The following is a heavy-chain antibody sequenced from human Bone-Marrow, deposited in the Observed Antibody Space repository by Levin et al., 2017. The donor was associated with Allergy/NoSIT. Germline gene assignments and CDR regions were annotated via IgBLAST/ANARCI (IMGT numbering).Heavy chain of an antibody. D-gene: IGHD3-10*01. J-gene: IGHJ4*02. V-gene: IGHV3-7*01. CDR1: GFTFSSSW. CDR2: IKPDGSEA. CDR3: ARGINIEGAY. Sequence: GESLKISCAASGFTFSSSWMNWVRQAPGKGLEWVAVIKPDGSEAYYVDSVKGRFTFSRDNAKNSLYLQMNSLRAEDKAIYYCARGINIEGAYWGQGSLVTVSS.